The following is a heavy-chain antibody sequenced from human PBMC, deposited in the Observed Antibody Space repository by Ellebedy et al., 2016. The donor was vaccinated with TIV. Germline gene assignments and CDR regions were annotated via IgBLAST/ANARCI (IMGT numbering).Heavy chain of an antibody. CDR3: ARRMAAADIGGFDF. CDR1: GGSISPYF. Sequence: MPSETLSLTCTVSGGSISPYFWNCIRQPPAKGLEWIRHIHFSGIPHYNPSVKSRVTVSVDTSKNQFSLTMTSVTAADTAVYYCARRMAAADIGGFDFWGQGTMVTVSS. V-gene: IGHV4-59*08. D-gene: IGHD6-13*01. J-gene: IGHJ3*01. CDR2: IHFSGIP.